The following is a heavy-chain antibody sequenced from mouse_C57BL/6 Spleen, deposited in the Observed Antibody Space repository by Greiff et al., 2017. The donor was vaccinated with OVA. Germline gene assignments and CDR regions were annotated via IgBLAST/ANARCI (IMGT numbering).Heavy chain of an antibody. D-gene: IGHD1-1*01. CDR2: ISSGSSTI. CDR1: GFTFSDYG. J-gene: IGHJ1*03. Sequence: EVKLVESGGGLVKPGGSLKLSCAASGFTFSDYGMHWVRQAPEKGLEWVAYISSGSSTIYYADTVKGRFTISRDNAKNTLFLQMTSLRSEDTAMYYCASRYYYGSSYGYFDVWGTGTTVTVSS. V-gene: IGHV5-17*01. CDR3: ASRYYYGSSYGYFDV.